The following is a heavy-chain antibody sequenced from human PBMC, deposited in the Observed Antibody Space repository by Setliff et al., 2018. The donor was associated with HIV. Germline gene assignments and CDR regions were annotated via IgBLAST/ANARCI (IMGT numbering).Heavy chain of an antibody. CDR3: ARAQWELGVDYYGMDV. J-gene: IGHJ6*02. CDR1: GYTFTGYY. Sequence: ASVKVSCKASGYTFTGYYMHWVRQAPGQGLEWMGWINPNSGGTNYAQKFQGWVTMTRDTSISTAYMELSRLRSDDTAVYYCARAQWELGVDYYGMDVWGQGTTVTVSS. D-gene: IGHD1-26*01. V-gene: IGHV1-2*04. CDR2: INPNSGGT.